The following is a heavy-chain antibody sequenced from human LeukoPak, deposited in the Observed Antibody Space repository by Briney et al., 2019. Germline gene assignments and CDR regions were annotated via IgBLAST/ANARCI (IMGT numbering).Heavy chain of an antibody. CDR3: ATKYYYGSGSYSYGMDV. Sequence: ASVKVSCKASGGTFSNYAISWVRQAPGQGLEWMGGIIPIFGTANYAQKFQGRVTITADESTSTAYMELSSLRSEDTAVYYCATKYYYGSGSYSYGMDVWGQGTTVTVSS. CDR2: IIPIFGTA. J-gene: IGHJ6*02. V-gene: IGHV1-69*13. CDR1: GGTFSNYA. D-gene: IGHD3-10*01.